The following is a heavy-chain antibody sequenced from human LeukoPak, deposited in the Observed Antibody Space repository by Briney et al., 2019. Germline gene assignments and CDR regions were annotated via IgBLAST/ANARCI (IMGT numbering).Heavy chain of an antibody. D-gene: IGHD5-24*01. CDR1: GGSIRSNY. CDR2: IYHSGST. V-gene: IGHV4-59*01. Sequence: SETLSLTCTVSGGSIRSNYWSWSRQPPGKGLEWIGYIYHSGSTNYNPSLNSRVTISVDTSKNEFSLKLSSVTAADTTVYYCGRVMGDGYKSSFDYWGQGTLVTVSS. J-gene: IGHJ4*02. CDR3: GRVMGDGYKSSFDY.